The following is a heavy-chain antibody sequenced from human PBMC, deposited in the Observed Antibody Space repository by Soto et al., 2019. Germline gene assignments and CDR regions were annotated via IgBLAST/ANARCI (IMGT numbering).Heavy chain of an antibody. CDR1: GGSFSGYY. CDR3: ARGWSGLVIIRFDP. V-gene: IGHV4-34*01. J-gene: IGHJ5*02. CDR2: VNHSGST. D-gene: IGHD3-9*01. Sequence: PSDTLSLTCAVYGGSFSGYYWSWIRQPPGKGLEWIGEVNHSGSTNYNPSLKSRVTISVDTSKNQFSLKLSSVTAADTAVYYCARGWSGLVIIRFDPWGQGTLVTVSS.